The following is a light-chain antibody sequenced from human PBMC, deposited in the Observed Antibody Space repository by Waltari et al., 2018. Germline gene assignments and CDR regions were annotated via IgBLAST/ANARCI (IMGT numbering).Light chain of an antibody. CDR3: SSYSTSSSLIL. CDR2: DVN. CDR1: SSDVGGHDY. Sequence: QSALSQPASVSGSPGQSITISCTGASSDVGGHDYVSWYQQHPDKAPKLIIRDVNNRPSGVSNRFSGSKSGNTASLTISGLQAEDEADYYCSSYSTSSSLILFGEGTKVTVL. J-gene: IGLJ2*01. V-gene: IGLV2-14*03.